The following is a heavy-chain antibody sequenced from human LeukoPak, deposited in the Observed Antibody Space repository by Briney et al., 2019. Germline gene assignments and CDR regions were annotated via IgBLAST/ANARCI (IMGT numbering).Heavy chain of an antibody. Sequence: SETLSLTCTVSGXSISSNGYFWGWIRQPPGKGLESIRTIYYSGNTYYNPSLKSRVTMSVDTYKNQFSLRLSSVTAADTAFYYWARHGNIVVVVAARGFDPWGQGTLVTVSS. V-gene: IGHV4-39*01. CDR2: IYYSGNT. J-gene: IGHJ5*02. CDR1: GXSISSNGYF. D-gene: IGHD2-15*01. CDR3: ARHGNIVVVVAARGFDP.